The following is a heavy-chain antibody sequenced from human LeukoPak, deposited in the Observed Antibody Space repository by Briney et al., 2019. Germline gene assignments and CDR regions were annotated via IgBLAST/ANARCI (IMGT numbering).Heavy chain of an antibody. J-gene: IGHJ4*02. CDR3: AKLSGYCSGGSCSPIFDY. Sequence: PGGSLRLSCAASGFTFSSYGMSWVRQAPGKGLEWVSAISGSGGSTYYADSVKGRFTISRDNSENTLYLQMNSLRAEDTAVYYCAKLSGYCSGGSCSPIFDYWGQGTLVTVSS. D-gene: IGHD2-15*01. V-gene: IGHV3-23*01. CDR2: ISGSGGST. CDR1: GFTFSSYG.